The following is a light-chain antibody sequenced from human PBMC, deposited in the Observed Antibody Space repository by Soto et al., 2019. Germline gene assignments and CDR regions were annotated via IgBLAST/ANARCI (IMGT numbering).Light chain of an antibody. Sequence: DIQMTQSPSSLSASVRDRVTITCRASQSISTYLNWYQQKPGKVPKLLIYAAASLQSGVPSRFSGSGSGTDFTLTISSLQAEDCATYYCQQSYSTPFTCGPGTKVDIK. CDR2: AAA. J-gene: IGKJ3*01. V-gene: IGKV1-39*01. CDR3: QQSYSTPFT. CDR1: QSISTY.